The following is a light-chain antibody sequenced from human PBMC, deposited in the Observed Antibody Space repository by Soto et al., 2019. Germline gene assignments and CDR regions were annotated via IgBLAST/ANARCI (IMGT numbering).Light chain of an antibody. CDR1: QAIRNN. CDR2: AAS. CDR3: LPEYTYPYP. V-gene: IGKV1-6*01. J-gene: IGKJ2*01. Sequence: AIQVTQSPSSLSASVGDRVTITCRASQAIRNNLGWYQHKPGKAPTLLIYAASLLQRGVPSRFISSISGTDVTRTISSLQPEVFATYFCLPEYTYPYPFGQGTKLEIK.